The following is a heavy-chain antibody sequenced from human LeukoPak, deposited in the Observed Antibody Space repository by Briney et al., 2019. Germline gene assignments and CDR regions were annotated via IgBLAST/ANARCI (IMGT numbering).Heavy chain of an antibody. CDR3: ARDRAWNYFDY. CDR1: GFTFSRHG. Sequence: GGSLRLSCAPSGFTFSRHGMHWVRQAPGKRLEWVAIISNDGSRKYYAHSVEGRFTISRDNSKNTLYLQMDSLRAGDTAVYYCARDRAWNYFDYWGQGTLVTVSS. V-gene: IGHV3-30*03. CDR2: ISNDGSRK. J-gene: IGHJ4*02. D-gene: IGHD3-3*01.